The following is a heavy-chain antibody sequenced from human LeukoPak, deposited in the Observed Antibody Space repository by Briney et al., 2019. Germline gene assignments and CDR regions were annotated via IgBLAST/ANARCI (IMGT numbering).Heavy chain of an antibody. Sequence: ASVKASCKASGYTFTDYYVHWVRQAPGQGLEWMGWINPNSGATKYAQKFQGRVTMTRVTSIRTAYMELTILTSDDTAMYYCASVYSAKDLAQLDYWGQGTLVTVSS. V-gene: IGHV1-2*02. J-gene: IGHJ4*02. CDR2: INPNSGAT. CDR3: ASVYSAKDLAQLDY. CDR1: GYTFTDYY. D-gene: IGHD1-26*01.